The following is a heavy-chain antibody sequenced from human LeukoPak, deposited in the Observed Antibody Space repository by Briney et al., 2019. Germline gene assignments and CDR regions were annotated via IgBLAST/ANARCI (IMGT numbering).Heavy chain of an antibody. CDR1: GFTFSSYA. Sequence: PGGSLRLSCAASGFTFSSYAMSWVRQAPGKGLEWVSAISGSGGSTYYADSVKGRFTISRDNSKNTLYLQMNSLRAEDTAVYYCAKDGVIFGVVTYYYGVDVWGQGTTVTVSS. CDR3: AKDGVIFGVVTYYYGVDV. J-gene: IGHJ6*02. CDR2: ISGSGGST. D-gene: IGHD3-3*01. V-gene: IGHV3-23*01.